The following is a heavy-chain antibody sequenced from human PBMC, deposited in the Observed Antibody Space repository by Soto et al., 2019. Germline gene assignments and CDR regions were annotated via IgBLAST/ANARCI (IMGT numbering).Heavy chain of an antibody. CDR1: GFTFSSYA. V-gene: IGHV3-23*01. Sequence: GGSLRLSCAASGFTFSSYAMSWVRQAPGKGLEWVSAISGSGGSTYYADSEKGRFTISRDNYKNTLYLQMNSLRADDTAVYYCAKDGSSGYLYYFDYWGQGTLVTVSS. D-gene: IGHD3-22*01. CDR3: AKDGSSGYLYYFDY. CDR2: ISGSGGST. J-gene: IGHJ4*02.